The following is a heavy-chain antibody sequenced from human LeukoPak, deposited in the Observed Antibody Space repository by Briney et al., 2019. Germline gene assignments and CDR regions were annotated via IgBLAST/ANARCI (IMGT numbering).Heavy chain of an antibody. Sequence: GGPLRLSCAASGFTFSSYWMHWVRRAPGKGLVWVSRINSDGSSTSYADSVKGRFTISRDNAKNTLYLQMNSLRAEDTAVYYCAREEDYGSGSFPFDYWGQGTLVTASS. V-gene: IGHV3-74*01. CDR3: AREEDYGSGSFPFDY. J-gene: IGHJ4*02. D-gene: IGHD3-10*01. CDR1: GFTFSSYW. CDR2: INSDGSST.